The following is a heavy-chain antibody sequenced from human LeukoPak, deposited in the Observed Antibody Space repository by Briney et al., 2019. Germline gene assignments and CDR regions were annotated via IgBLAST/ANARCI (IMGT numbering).Heavy chain of an antibody. J-gene: IGHJ4*02. CDR2: VWYGGTS. Sequence: PGRSPRLSCVVSGVSLSSHGIHWVRQAPGKGLEWVAVVWYGGTSYADSVKGRFTISRDNSKNTLYLQMNSLRAEDTAVYYCARDIGDCSSGRCYSDYIDYWGQGTLVTVSS. CDR1: GVSLSSHG. V-gene: IGHV3-33*01. CDR3: ARDIGDCSSGRCYSDYIDY. D-gene: IGHD2-15*01.